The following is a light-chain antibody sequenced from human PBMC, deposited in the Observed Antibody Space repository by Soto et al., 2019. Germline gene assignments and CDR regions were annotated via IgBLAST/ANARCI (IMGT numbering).Light chain of an antibody. Sequence: DIQMTQSPSSLSASVGDRVTITCRASQGISNHLAWFQQKPGKAPKSLIYAASTLQSGVPSRFSGSESRTNFTLNISSLQPEDFATYYCQQYNSYPLTFGGGTTVEIK. J-gene: IGKJ4*01. CDR1: QGISNH. V-gene: IGKV1-16*01. CDR3: QQYNSYPLT. CDR2: AAS.